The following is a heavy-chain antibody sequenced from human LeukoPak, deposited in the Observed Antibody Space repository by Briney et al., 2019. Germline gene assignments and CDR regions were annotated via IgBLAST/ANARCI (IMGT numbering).Heavy chain of an antibody. CDR3: ASTTLDILTGYYVPGWFDP. CDR2: INPSGGST. V-gene: IGHV1-46*01. CDR1: GYTFTGYY. D-gene: IGHD3-9*01. Sequence: ASVKVSCRASGYTFTGYYMHWVRQAPGQGLEWMGIINPSGGSTSYAQKFQGRVAITADKSTSTAYMELSSLRSEDTAVYYCASTTLDILTGYYVPGWFDPWGQGTLVTVSS. J-gene: IGHJ5*02.